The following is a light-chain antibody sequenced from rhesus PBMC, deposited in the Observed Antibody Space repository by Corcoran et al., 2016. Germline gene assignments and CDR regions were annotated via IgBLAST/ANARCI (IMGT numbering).Light chain of an antibody. CDR3: QPHDSYPLT. J-gene: IGKJ4*01. CDR1: QDNSGY. CDR2: KES. Sequence: DIQMTQSPSSLPASVGETVTITCRASQDNSGYLAWYQQKQGKAPKLLIYKESILQSGVPSRLSGIGFGTDFTFTFSSLQPEDFATYYCQPHDSYPLTFGGGSNVEFK. V-gene: IGKV1-25*01.